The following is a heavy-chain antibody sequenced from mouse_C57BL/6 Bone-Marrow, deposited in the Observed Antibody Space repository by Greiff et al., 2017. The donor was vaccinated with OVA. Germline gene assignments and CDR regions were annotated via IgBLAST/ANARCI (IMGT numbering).Heavy chain of an antibody. V-gene: IGHV5-12*01. Sequence: LQQSGGGLVQPGGSLKLSCAASGFTFSDYYMYWVRQTPEKRLEWVAYISNGGGSTYYPDTVKGRFTISRDNAKNTLYLQMSRLKSEDTAMYYCARGAYYSNPAWFAYWGQGTLVTVSA. CDR1: GFTFSDYY. D-gene: IGHD2-5*01. CDR3: ARGAYYSNPAWFAY. J-gene: IGHJ3*01. CDR2: ISNGGGST.